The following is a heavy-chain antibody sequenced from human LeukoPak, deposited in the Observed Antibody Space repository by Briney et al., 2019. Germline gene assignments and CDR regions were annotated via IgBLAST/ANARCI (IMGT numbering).Heavy chain of an antibody. D-gene: IGHD1-26*01. CDR3: ARYMGDAFDI. CDR2: IYYSGST. V-gene: IGHV4-59*01. Sequence: SETLSLTCTVSGGSISSYYWSWIRQPPGKGLEWIGYIYYSGSTNYNPSLKSRVTISVDTSKNQFSLKLSSVTAADTAVYYCARYMGDAFDIWGQGTMVTVSS. J-gene: IGHJ3*02. CDR1: GGSISSYY.